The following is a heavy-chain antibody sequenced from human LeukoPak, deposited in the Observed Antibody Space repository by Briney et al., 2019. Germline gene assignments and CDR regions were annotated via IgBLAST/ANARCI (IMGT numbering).Heavy chain of an antibody. V-gene: IGHV1-3*01. Sequence: ASVKVSCKASGYTFTSYAMHWVRQAPGQRLEWMGWINAGNGNTKYSQKFQGRVTITRDTSASTAYMELSSLRSEDTAVYYCAREDRYCSGGSCYLGWFDPWGQGTLVTVSS. CDR2: INAGNGNT. J-gene: IGHJ5*02. CDR3: AREDRYCSGGSCYLGWFDP. CDR1: GYTFTSYA. D-gene: IGHD2-15*01.